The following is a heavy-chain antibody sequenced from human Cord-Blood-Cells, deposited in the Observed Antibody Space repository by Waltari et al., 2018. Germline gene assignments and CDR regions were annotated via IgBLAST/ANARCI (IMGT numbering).Heavy chain of an antibody. CDR3: AREYFGSSSAFDI. CDR2: IIPIFGTA. J-gene: IGHJ3*02. CDR1: GGTFSSYA. V-gene: IGHV1-69*01. Sequence: QVQLVQSGAAVKKPGSSVKVSCKDSGGTFSSYAISWVRQAPGQVLEWMGGIIPIFGTANYAQKFQGRVTITADESTSTAYMELSSLRSEDTAVYYCAREYFGSSSAFDIWGQGTMVTVSS. D-gene: IGHD6-6*01.